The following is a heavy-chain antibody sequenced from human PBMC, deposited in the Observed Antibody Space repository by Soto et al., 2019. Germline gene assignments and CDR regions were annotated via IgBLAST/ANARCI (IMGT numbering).Heavy chain of an antibody. D-gene: IGHD4-17*01. CDR3: ATRPSGDYPYFDY. CDR1: GLTVNNKY. J-gene: IGHJ4*02. CDR2: IYSGGRT. V-gene: IGHV3-66*01. Sequence: VQLVESGGGLVQPGGSLRLSCAASGLTVNNKYMSWVRQAPGKGLEWVSVIYSGGRTYYADSVKGRFTISRDNSKNTLYLQMNSLRAEDTAVYHCATRPSGDYPYFDYWGQGTLVTVSS.